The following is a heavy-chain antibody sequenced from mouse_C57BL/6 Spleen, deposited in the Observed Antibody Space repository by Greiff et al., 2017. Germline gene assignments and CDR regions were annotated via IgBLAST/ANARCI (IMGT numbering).Heavy chain of an antibody. D-gene: IGHD2-4*01. CDR1: GYSITSGYY. CDR3: ASLYDYAWFAY. Sequence: EVKLMESGPGLVKPSQSLSLTCSVTGYSITSGYYWNWIRQFPGNKLEWMGYISYDGSNNYNPSLKNRISITRDTSKNQFFLKLNSVTTEYTAKDYCASLYDYAWFAYWGQGTLVTVAA. V-gene: IGHV3-6*01. CDR2: ISYDGSN. J-gene: IGHJ3*01.